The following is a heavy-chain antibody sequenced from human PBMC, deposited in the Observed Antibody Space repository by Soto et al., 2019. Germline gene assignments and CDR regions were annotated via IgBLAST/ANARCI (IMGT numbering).Heavy chain of an antibody. J-gene: IGHJ4*02. D-gene: IGHD3-10*01. CDR3: ATNYGSGSTHFDY. V-gene: IGHV1-69*02. CDR1: GDTFNFYT. Sequence: QVQLVQSGAEVKKPGSQVRVSCTASGDTFNFYTISWVRQVPGQGPEWMGRIIPMLGMSNYAQKFQGRVTIMADKSTSTVYMNLSGLTSEDTAVYYCATNYGSGSTHFDYWGQGTLVTVSS. CDR2: IIPMLGMS.